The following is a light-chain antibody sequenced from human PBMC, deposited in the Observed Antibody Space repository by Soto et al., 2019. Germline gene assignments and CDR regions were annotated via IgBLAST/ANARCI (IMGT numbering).Light chain of an antibody. CDR1: CSDAGGYNY. CDR2: EVS. J-gene: IGLJ2*01. Sequence: QSVLTQPPSASGSPGQSVTISCTGTCSDAGGYNYVSWYQQHPGKAPKLMIYEVSKRPSGVPDRFSGSKSGNTASLTVSGLQAEDEADYYCSSYAGSNNLVVFGGGTKLTVL. V-gene: IGLV2-8*01. CDR3: SSYAGSNNLVV.